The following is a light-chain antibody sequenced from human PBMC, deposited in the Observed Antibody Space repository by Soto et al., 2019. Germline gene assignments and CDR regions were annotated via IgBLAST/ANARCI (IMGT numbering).Light chain of an antibody. CDR3: QQVNGYPRDIT. CDR2: AAS. J-gene: IGKJ4*01. V-gene: IGKV1-39*01. Sequence: DIQMTQSPSSLSASVGDRVTITCRASQSISSYLNWYQQKPGKAPKLLIYAASTLQSGGPSRFSGSGSGTDFTLTISSLQPEDFATYYCQQVNGYPRDITFGGGTRVEIK. CDR1: QSISSY.